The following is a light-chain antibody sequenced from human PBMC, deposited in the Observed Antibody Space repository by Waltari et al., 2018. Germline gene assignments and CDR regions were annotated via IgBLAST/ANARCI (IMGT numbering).Light chain of an antibody. J-gene: IGKJ2*01. V-gene: IGKV3-15*01. CDR1: QSVSSN. CDR3: QQYNNCPSYT. Sequence: EIVMTQSPATLSVSPGERATLSCRASQSVSSNLAWYQQKPGQAPRLLIYGASPRATGIPARFSGSGSGTEFTLTISSLQSEDFAVYYCQQYNNCPSYTFGQGTKLEIK. CDR2: GAS.